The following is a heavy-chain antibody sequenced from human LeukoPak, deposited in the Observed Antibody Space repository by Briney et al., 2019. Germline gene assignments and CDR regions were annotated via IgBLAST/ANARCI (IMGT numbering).Heavy chain of an antibody. CDR1: GFPFSSYA. CDR3: ATYYGYDYFDY. D-gene: IGHD3-10*01. J-gene: IGHJ4*02. Sequence: GGSLRLSCAASGFPFSSYAMNWVRQAPGKGLEWVSVIAGSDGFTQYADSVKGRFTISRDNSKNTLYLQMNSLRAEDTAVYYCATYYGYDYFDYWGQGTLVTVSS. V-gene: IGHV3-23*01. CDR2: IAGSDGFT.